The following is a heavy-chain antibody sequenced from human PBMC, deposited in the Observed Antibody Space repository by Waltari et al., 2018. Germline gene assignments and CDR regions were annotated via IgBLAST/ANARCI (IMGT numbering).Heavy chain of an antibody. CDR3: ARDTMSDYDILTGHSRTSAFDI. D-gene: IGHD3-9*01. CDR1: GGSVSSYY. J-gene: IGHJ3*02. V-gene: IGHV4-59*02. CDR2: IYYSGST. Sequence: QVQLQESGPGLVKPSETLSLTCTVSGGSVSSYYWSWIRQPPGKGLEWIGHIYYSGSTNYNPSLQRRLTMSVDTSKNQFSLKLSAVTDADTAVYYCARDTMSDYDILTGHSRTSAFDIWGQGTMVTVSS.